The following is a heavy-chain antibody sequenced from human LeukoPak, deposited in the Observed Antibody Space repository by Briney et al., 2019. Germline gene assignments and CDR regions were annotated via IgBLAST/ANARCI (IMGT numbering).Heavy chain of an antibody. CDR2: IYYSGST. Sequence: SETLSLTCTVSGGSISSYYWSWIRQLPGKGLEWIGYIYYSGSTNYNPSLKSRVTISVDTSKNQFSLKLSSVTAADTAVYYCARYVWGSYPTFEDYWGQGTLVTVSS. V-gene: IGHV4-59*01. CDR3: ARYVWGSYPTFEDY. D-gene: IGHD3-16*02. J-gene: IGHJ4*02. CDR1: GGSISSYY.